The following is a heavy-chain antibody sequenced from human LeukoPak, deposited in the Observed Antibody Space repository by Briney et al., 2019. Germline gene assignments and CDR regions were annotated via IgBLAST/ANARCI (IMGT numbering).Heavy chain of an antibody. CDR3: ARDRGSTKYNWFDP. D-gene: IGHD2-2*01. J-gene: IGHJ5*02. V-gene: IGHV1-69*01. Sequence: AASVKVSCKASGGTFSSYAISWVRQAPGQGLEWMRGIIPIFGTANYAQKFQGRVTITADESTSTAYMELSSLRSEDTAVYYCARDRGSTKYNWFDPWGQGTLVTVSS. CDR2: IIPIFGTA. CDR1: GGTFSSYA.